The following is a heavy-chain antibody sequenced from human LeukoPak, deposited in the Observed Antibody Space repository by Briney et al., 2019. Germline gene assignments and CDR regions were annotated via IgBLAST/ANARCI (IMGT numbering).Heavy chain of an antibody. CDR3: AKVGPLSSTTGLGTDY. CDR1: GFTPSSYS. V-gene: IGHV3-30*02. J-gene: IGHJ4*02. Sequence: PRGSLRLSPAASGFTPSSYSTHWGPHTPQKGLWSGAFIWYDGSNKYSADSVKGRFTISRDNSTNTLYLQMNSLRAEDTAVYYCAKVGPLSSTTGLGTDYWGQGTLVTVSS. D-gene: IGHD2/OR15-2a*01. CDR2: IWYDGSNK.